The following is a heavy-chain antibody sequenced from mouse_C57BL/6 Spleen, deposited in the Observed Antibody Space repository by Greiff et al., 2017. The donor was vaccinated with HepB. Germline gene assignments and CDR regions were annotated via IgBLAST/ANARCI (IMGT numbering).Heavy chain of an antibody. V-gene: IGHV1-55*01. Sequence: QLQQPGAELVKPGASVKMSCKASGYTFTSYWITWVKQRPGQGLEWIGDIYPGSGSTNYNEKFKSKATLTVDTSSSTAYMQLSSLTSEDSAVYYCARSRYDYDWAWFAYWGQGTLVTVSA. CDR1: GYTFTSYW. D-gene: IGHD2-4*01. CDR3: ARSRYDYDWAWFAY. J-gene: IGHJ3*01. CDR2: IYPGSGST.